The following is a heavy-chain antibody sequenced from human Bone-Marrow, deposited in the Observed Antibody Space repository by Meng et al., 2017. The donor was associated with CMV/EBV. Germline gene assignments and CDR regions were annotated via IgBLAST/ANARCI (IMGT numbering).Heavy chain of an antibody. CDR2: ISYDGSNK. D-gene: IGHD6-13*01. J-gene: IGHJ5*02. CDR3: ARIPLIAAAGGGNWFDP. CDR1: GFTFSSYA. Sequence: GESLKISCAASGFTFSSYAMHWVRQAPGKGLEWVAVISYDGSNKYYADSVKGRFTISRDNSKNTLYLQMNSLRAEDTAVYYCARIPLIAAAGGGNWFDPWGQGNLVNVSS. V-gene: IGHV3-30*04.